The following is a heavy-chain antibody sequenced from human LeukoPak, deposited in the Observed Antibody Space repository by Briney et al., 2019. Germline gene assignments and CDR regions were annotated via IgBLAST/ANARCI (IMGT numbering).Heavy chain of an antibody. CDR1: GFTFSSYA. J-gene: IGHJ4*02. CDR2: ISGSGGST. Sequence: GGSLRLSCAASGFTFSSYAMSWVRQAPGKGLEWVSAISGSGGSTYYADSVKGRFTISRDNSKNTLYLQMNSLRAEDTAVYYCAKSLGIVGATNYFDYWGRGTLVTVSS. CDR3: AKSLGIVGATNYFDY. V-gene: IGHV3-23*01. D-gene: IGHD1-26*01.